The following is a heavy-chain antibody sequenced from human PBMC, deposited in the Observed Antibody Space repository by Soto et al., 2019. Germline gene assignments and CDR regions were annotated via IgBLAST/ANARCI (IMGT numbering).Heavy chain of an antibody. Sequence: QVHLVQSGAEVKKPGASVKVSCKASGYTFTSYGITWVRQAPGQGLEWMGWISAHNGNTDYAQKLQGRVIGTRDTSASTAYVELRSRISDDTAVYYCARGRYGDYWGQGALVTVSS. CDR3: ARGRYGDY. CDR2: ISAHNGNT. D-gene: IGHD1-1*01. J-gene: IGHJ4*02. CDR1: GYTFTSYG. V-gene: IGHV1-18*01.